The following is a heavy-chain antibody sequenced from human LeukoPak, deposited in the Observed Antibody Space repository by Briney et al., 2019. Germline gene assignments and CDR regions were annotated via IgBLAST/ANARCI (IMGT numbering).Heavy chain of an antibody. D-gene: IGHD3-9*01. Sequence: GGSLRLSCAASGSTFSSHTMNWVRQAPGKGLEWISYISNTGSVIYYADSVKGRFTISRDNAKNSLYLQMNSLRAEDTAVYYCARGTNDILTSPTDYWGQGTLVTVSS. J-gene: IGHJ4*02. CDR2: ISNTGSVI. V-gene: IGHV3-48*04. CDR1: GSTFSSHT. CDR3: ARGTNDILTSPTDY.